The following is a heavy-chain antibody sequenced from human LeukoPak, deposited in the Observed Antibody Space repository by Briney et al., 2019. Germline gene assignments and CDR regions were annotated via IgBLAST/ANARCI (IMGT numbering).Heavy chain of an antibody. D-gene: IGHD1-26*01. Sequence: PGGSLRLSCAASGFTFSSYAMSWVRQAPGKGLEWVSAISGSGGSTYYADSVKGRFTISRDNSKNTLYLQMNSLRAEDTAVYYCARDSGSYYRFDYWGQGTLVTVSS. J-gene: IGHJ4*02. CDR1: GFTFSSYA. V-gene: IGHV3-23*01. CDR2: ISGSGGST. CDR3: ARDSGSYYRFDY.